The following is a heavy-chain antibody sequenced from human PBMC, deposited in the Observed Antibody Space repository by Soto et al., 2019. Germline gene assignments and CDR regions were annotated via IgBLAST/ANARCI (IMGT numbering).Heavy chain of an antibody. CDR2: ITGSASGT. Sequence: GSLLPSCSASGFTFSNYAMSWVRQAPGKGLEWVSAITGSASGTYYADSMKGRFTISRDNSKSTLYLQMYSLRVEDTAVYYCARESEHWGQGTLVTVYS. J-gene: IGHJ4*02. D-gene: IGHD1-1*01. CDR1: GFTFSNYA. CDR3: ARESEH. V-gene: IGHV3-23*01.